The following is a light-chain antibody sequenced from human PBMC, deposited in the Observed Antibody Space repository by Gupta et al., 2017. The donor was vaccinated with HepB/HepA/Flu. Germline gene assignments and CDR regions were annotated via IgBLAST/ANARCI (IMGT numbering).Light chain of an antibody. CDR2: GAS. CDR1: QNVGNNY. V-gene: IGKV3-20*01. Sequence: ENVLTQSPATLSLSLGERATLSCRASQNVGNNYLAWYQEKYGQAPRLLIYGASSRATGIPDRFSGSGSGTDFSLTISRLEPEDFAVYYCQHLGSSPSTFGQGTKLEIK. J-gene: IGKJ2*01. CDR3: QHLGSSPST.